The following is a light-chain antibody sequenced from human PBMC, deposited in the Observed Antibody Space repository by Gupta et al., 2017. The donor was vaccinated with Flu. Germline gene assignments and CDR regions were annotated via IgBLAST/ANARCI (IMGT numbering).Light chain of an antibody. CDR3: QSEDSSNSDVV. J-gene: IGLJ2*01. CDR1: SGSIASTY. CDR2: EDD. Sequence: FMLTQPHSVSESPGKTVTISCTRSSGSIASTYVQWYQQRPGSSPTTLIYEDDQRPLGFTDRSAGSFDRYSNSAALTITGLRTEEEADYFCQSEDSSNSDVVFGGGTKLTVL. V-gene: IGLV6-57*01.